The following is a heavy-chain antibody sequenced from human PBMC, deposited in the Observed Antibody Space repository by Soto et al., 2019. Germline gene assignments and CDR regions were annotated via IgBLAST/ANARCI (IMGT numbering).Heavy chain of an antibody. V-gene: IGHV1-18*01. CDR3: ARDVLYSPSGDRRFAP. J-gene: IGHJ5*02. Sequence: QVRLVQSGGEVKKPGASVRVSCKASGYTFNSYGISWVRQAPGQGLEWMGWLNTYNGNTNYAQKFQGRVSMTTATSTSTAYLELGSLESDDTAVYYCARDVLYSPSGDRRFAPGGRGPLVPVPS. D-gene: IGHD6-13*01. CDR1: GYTFNSYG. CDR2: LNTYNGNT.